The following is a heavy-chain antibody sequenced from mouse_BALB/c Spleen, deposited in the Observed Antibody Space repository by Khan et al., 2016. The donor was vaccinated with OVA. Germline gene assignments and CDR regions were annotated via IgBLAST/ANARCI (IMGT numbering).Heavy chain of an antibody. CDR3: ARPAYDGYYDY. J-gene: IGHJ2*01. CDR1: GFTFTDYA. V-gene: IGHV1S137*01. D-gene: IGHD2-3*01. CDR2: ISTYSGNT. Sequence: QVQLKQSGPELVRPGVSVKISCKGSGFTFTDYAMYWVKQSHAKSLEWIGLISTYSGNTNYNQKFKGKATMTVDKSSSTASMELDRLTSEASAIYYCARPAYDGYYDYWGQGTTLTVSS.